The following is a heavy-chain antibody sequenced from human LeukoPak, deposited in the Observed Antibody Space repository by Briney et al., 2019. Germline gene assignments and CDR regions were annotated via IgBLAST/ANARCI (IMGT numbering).Heavy chain of an antibody. V-gene: IGHV4-4*07. Sequence: SETLSLTSTVSGGSISSYYWSGIPQPAGKGLEWIGRIYTSGSTNYNPSLKSRVTISVDKSKNQFSLKLSSVTAADTAVYYCAREEGYWGQGTLVTVSS. CDR1: GGSISSYY. J-gene: IGHJ4*02. CDR3: AREEGY. CDR2: IYTSGST.